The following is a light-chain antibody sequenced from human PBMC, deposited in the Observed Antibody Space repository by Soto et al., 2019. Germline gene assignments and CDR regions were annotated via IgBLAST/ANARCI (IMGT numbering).Light chain of an antibody. CDR3: SSFAGGANPVL. J-gene: IGLJ2*01. CDR1: SSDVGGYNY. CDR2: EVT. Sequence: QSVLTQSPSASGSLGQSVTISCTGTSSDVGGYNYVSWHQQHPGKAPKVMIYEVTKRPPGVPDRFSGSKSGNTASLTVSGLQAEDEADYSCSSFAGGANPVLLGGGTKLTFL. V-gene: IGLV2-8*01.